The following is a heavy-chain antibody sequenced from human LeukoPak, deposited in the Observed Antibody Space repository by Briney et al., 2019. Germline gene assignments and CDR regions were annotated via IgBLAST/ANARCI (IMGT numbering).Heavy chain of an antibody. CDR1: GFTFSNAW. CDR2: IKSKTDGGTT. CDR3: TTDPNIVVVVAATDFDY. D-gene: IGHD2-15*01. J-gene: IGHJ4*02. V-gene: IGHV3-15*01. Sequence: PGGSLRLSCAASGFTFSNAWMSWVRQAPGKGLEWVGRIKSKTDGGTTGYAAPVKGRFTISRDDSKNTLYLQMNSLKTEDTAVYYCTTDPNIVVVVAATDFDYWGQGTLVTVSS.